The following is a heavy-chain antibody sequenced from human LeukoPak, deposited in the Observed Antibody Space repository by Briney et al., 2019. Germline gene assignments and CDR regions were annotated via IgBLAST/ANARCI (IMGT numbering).Heavy chain of an antibody. D-gene: IGHD6-13*01. CDR2: IYHSGST. Sequence: SETLSPTCAVSGGSISSGGYSWSWIRQPPGKGLEWIGYIYHSGSTYYNPSLKSRVTISVDRSKNQFSLKLSSVTAADTAVYYCARAGSSSWYGYYYYGMDVWGQGTTVTVSS. CDR3: ARAGSSSWYGYYYYGMDV. CDR1: GGSISSGGYS. J-gene: IGHJ6*02. V-gene: IGHV4-30-2*01.